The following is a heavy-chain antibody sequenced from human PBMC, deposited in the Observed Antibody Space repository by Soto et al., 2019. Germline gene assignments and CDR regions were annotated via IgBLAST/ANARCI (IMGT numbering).Heavy chain of an antibody. CDR2: ISYDGSNK. CDR1: GFTFSSYA. Sequence: GGSLRLSCAASGFTFSSYAMHWVRQAPGKGLEWVAVISYDGSNKYYADSVKGRFTISRDNSKNTLYLQMNSLRAEDTAVYYCARDHNPYHYYYYGMDVWGQGTTVTVSS. D-gene: IGHD1-1*01. J-gene: IGHJ6*02. CDR3: ARDHNPYHYYYYGMDV. V-gene: IGHV3-30-3*01.